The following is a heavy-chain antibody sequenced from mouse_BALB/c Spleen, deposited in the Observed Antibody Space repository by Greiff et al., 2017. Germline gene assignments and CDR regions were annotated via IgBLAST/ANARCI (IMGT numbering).Heavy chain of an antibody. CDR1: GFSLTGYG. D-gene: IGHD2-12*01. Sequence: QVQLKESGPGLVAPSQSLSLTCTVSGFSLTGYGVNWVRQPPGKGLEWLGMIRGDGSTDYNTALKSRLSISTDNSKSQVFLKMNSLQTDDTARYYCTRAPYEGGTWFAYWGQGTLVTVSA. CDR3: TRAPYEGGTWFAY. J-gene: IGHJ3*01. CDR2: IRGDGST. V-gene: IGHV2-6-7*01.